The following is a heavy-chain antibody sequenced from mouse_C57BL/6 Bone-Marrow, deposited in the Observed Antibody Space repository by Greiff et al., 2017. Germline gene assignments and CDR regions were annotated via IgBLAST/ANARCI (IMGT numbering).Heavy chain of an antibody. CDR2: IYPRSGNT. Sequence: QVQLQQSGAELARPGASVKLSCKASGYTFTSYGISWVKQRTGQGLEWIGEIYPRSGNTYYNEKFKGKATLTADKSSSTAYMELRRLTSEDSAVYVCARWGSNYVDWYFDVWGTGTTVTVSS. CDR3: ARWGSNYVDWYFDV. V-gene: IGHV1-81*01. D-gene: IGHD2-5*01. J-gene: IGHJ1*03. CDR1: GYTFTSYG.